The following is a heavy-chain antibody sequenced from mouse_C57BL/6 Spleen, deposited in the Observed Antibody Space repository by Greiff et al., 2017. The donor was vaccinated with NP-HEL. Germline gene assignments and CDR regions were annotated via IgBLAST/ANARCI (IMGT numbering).Heavy chain of an antibody. V-gene: IGHV14-2*01. Sequence: EVQLQQSGAELVKPGASVKLSCTASGFNIKDYYMHWVKQRTEQGLEWIGRIDPEDGDTKYAPKFQGKATITADTSSNTAYLQLSSLRSEDTAVYYCARSYYGDYVPFAYWGKGTLVTVSA. CDR2: IDPEDGDT. J-gene: IGHJ3*01. D-gene: IGHD2-13*01. CDR1: GFNIKDYY. CDR3: ARSYYGDYVPFAY.